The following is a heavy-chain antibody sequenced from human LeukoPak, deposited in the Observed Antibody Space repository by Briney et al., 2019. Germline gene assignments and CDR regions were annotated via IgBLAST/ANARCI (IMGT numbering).Heavy chain of an antibody. CDR1: GFTFTNYW. Sequence: GGSLRLSCRASGFTFTNYWMNWVRQAPGKGLEWVANINKDGSEKNYVDSTKGRFTISRDNAKNSLYLQMNSLRAEDTALYHCARGSSSGSYYSLDYWGQGTLVTVSS. CDR3: ARGSSSGSYYSLDY. D-gene: IGHD3-10*01. CDR2: INKDGSEK. V-gene: IGHV3-7*03. J-gene: IGHJ4*02.